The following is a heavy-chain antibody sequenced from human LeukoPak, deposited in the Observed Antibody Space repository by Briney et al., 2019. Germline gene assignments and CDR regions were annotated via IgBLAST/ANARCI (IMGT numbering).Heavy chain of an antibody. CDR2: ISDDGSRQ. J-gene: IGHJ4*02. CDR3: VKDRTGSYTLDY. Sequence: PGGSLRLSCAATGFTFSSHAIHWGRQAPGKGLEWVAFISDDGSRQHYADSVKGRFTISRDNSKNTLNLQMNSLRAEDTAVYYCVKDRTGSYTLDYWGQGTLVTVSS. V-gene: IGHV3-30-3*01. D-gene: IGHD3-10*01. CDR1: GFTFSSHA.